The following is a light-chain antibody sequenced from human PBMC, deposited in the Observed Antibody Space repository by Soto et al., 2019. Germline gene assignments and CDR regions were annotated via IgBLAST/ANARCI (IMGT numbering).Light chain of an antibody. CDR1: QSVSSSY. CDR3: QQYGSSPLFT. J-gene: IGKJ3*01. V-gene: IGKV3-20*01. CDR2: GAS. Sequence: EIVLTQSPGTLSLSPGERATLSCRASQSVSSSYLSWYQQKPGQAPRLLIYGASTMATGIPVRFSGSGSGTDFTLTISRLKPEDCAVYYCQQYGSSPLFTFGHGTKVAIK.